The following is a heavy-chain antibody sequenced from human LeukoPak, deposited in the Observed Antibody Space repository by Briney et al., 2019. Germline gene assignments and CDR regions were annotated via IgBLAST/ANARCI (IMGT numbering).Heavy chain of an antibody. J-gene: IGHJ6*02. Sequence: PGGSLRLSCAASGFTFSNYEMNWVRQAPGKGLEWVAVIWYDGSNKYYADSVKGRFTISRDNSKNTLYLQMNSLRAEDTAVYYCARDRRGYDYYYGMDVWGQGTTVTVSS. CDR2: IWYDGSNK. V-gene: IGHV3-33*08. D-gene: IGHD5-12*01. CDR3: ARDRRGYDYYYGMDV. CDR1: GFTFSNYE.